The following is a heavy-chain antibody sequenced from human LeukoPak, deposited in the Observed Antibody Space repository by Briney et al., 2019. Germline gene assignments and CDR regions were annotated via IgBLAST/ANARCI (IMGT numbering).Heavy chain of an antibody. Sequence: SETLSLTCAVYGGSFSGYYWSWIRQPPGKGLEWIGEINHSGSTNYNPSLKSRVTISVDTSKNQFSLKLSSVTAADTAVYYCARGTSSWYVGAKDYFDYWGQGTLVTVSS. D-gene: IGHD6-13*01. CDR2: INHSGST. CDR1: GGSFSGYY. J-gene: IGHJ4*02. V-gene: IGHV4-34*01. CDR3: ARGTSSWYVGAKDYFDY.